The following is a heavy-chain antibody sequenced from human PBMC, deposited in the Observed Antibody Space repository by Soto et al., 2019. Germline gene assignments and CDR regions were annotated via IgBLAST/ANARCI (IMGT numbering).Heavy chain of an antibody. J-gene: IGHJ4*02. V-gene: IGHV3-9*01. D-gene: IGHD6-13*01. CDR2: ISWNSGGI. Sequence: GGSLRLSCAASGFTFDDYAMHWVRQAPGKGLEWVSGISWNSGGIGYADSVKGRFTISRDNAKNSLYLQMNSLRAEDTALYYCAKDSSSWYVLDYWGQGTLVTVSS. CDR3: AKDSSSWYVLDY. CDR1: GFTFDDYA.